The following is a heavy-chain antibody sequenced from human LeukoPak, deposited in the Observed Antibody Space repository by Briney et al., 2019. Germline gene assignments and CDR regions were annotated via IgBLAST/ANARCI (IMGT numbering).Heavy chain of an antibody. CDR2: IYPGDSDT. CDR3: ASGPSRHRILKDIVVVVAATL. D-gene: IGHD2-15*01. V-gene: IGHV5-51*01. CDR1: GYSFTSYW. Sequence: GESLKISCKGSGYSFTSYWIGWVRQMPGKGLEWMGIIYPGDSDTRYSPSFQGQVTISADKSISTAYLQWSSLKASDTAMYYCASGPSRHRILKDIVVVVAATLWGQGTLVTVSS. J-gene: IGHJ4*02.